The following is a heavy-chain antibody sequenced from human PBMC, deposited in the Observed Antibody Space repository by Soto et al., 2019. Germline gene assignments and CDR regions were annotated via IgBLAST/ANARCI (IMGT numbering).Heavy chain of an antibody. D-gene: IGHD3-3*01. CDR3: AKDQDFWSGYYPFDY. CDR2: ISGSGGST. J-gene: IGHJ4*02. CDR1: GFTFSSYA. V-gene: IGHV3-23*01. Sequence: PGGSLRLSCAASGFTFSSYAMSWVRQAPGKGLEWVSAISGSGGSTYYADSVKGRFTISRDNSKNTLYLQMNSLTAEDTALYYCAKDQDFWSGYYPFDYWGQGTLVTVSS.